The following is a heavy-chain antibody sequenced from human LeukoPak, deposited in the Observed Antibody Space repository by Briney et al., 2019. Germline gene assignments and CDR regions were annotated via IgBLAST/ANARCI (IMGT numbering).Heavy chain of an antibody. D-gene: IGHD5-24*01. CDR1: GFTFRNYG. V-gene: IGHV3-33*08. Sequence: GGSLRLSCIASGFTFRNYGMHWVRQAPGKGLEWVAVIWYDGSNKYYADSVKGRFTISRDNSKNTLYLQMNSLGAEDTATYYCVRDRDNHYFDFWGQGTLVTVSS. J-gene: IGHJ4*02. CDR2: IWYDGSNK. CDR3: VRDRDNHYFDF.